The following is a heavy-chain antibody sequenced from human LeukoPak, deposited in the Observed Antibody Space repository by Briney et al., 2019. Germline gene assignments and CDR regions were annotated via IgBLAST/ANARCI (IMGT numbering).Heavy chain of an antibody. Sequence: SGPTLLKPTQTLTLTCTFSGFSLRTRGVGVGWIRQPPGKALEWLALIYWDDDKRYSPSLKSRLTITRDTSKNQVVLTMTNMDPVDTATYYCAHRGILTGYSHFDYWGQGTLVTVSS. CDR2: IYWDDDK. V-gene: IGHV2-5*02. D-gene: IGHD3-9*01. J-gene: IGHJ4*02. CDR1: GFSLRTRGVG. CDR3: AHRGILTGYSHFDY.